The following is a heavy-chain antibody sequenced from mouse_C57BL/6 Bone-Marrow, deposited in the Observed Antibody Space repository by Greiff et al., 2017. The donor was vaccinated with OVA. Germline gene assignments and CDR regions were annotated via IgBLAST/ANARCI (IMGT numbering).Heavy chain of an antibody. Sequence: VQLVESGAELVRPGASVKLSCKASGYTFTDYYINWVKQRPGQGLEWIARIYPGSGNTYYNEKFKGKATLTAEKSSSTAYMQLSSLTSEDSAVYVCAREENWDWYFDVWGTGTTVTVSS. CDR1: GYTFTDYY. D-gene: IGHD4-1*01. CDR3: AREENWDWYFDV. CDR2: IYPGSGNT. V-gene: IGHV1-76*01. J-gene: IGHJ1*03.